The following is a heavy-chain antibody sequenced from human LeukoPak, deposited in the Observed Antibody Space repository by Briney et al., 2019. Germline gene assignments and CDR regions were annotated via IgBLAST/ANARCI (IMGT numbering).Heavy chain of an antibody. CDR1: GGSVISYY. CDR3: ARSWGSGSAVDY. V-gene: IGHV4-59*08. J-gene: IGHJ4*02. CDR2: IYYSGST. Sequence: SYTLPLTCTVSGGSVISYYWSWIRQPPGKGLEWIGYIYYSGSTNYNPSLKSRVTISVDTSKNQFSLKLSSVPAADTAVYYFARSWGSGSAVDYWGQGTLVTVSS. D-gene: IGHD3-10*01.